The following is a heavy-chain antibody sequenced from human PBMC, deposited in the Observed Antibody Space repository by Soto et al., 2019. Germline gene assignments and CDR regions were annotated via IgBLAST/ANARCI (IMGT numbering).Heavy chain of an antibody. CDR1: GGTFSSYA. J-gene: IGHJ6*02. V-gene: IGHV1-69*13. CDR2: IIPIFGTA. Sequence: SVKVSCKASGGTFSSYAISWVRQAPGQGLEWMGGIIPIFGTANYAQKFQGRVTITADESTSTAYMELSSLRSEDTAVYYCARPYSSGLAYYYYYGMDVWGQGTKVTVSS. D-gene: IGHD6-19*01. CDR3: ARPYSSGLAYYYYYGMDV.